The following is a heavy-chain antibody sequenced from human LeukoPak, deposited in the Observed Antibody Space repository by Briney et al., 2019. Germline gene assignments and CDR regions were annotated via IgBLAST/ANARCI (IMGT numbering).Heavy chain of an antibody. V-gene: IGHV3-30-3*01. J-gene: IGHJ4*02. CDR3: AKGGPQFFDY. CDR2: ISYDGSNK. Sequence: GGSLRLSCAASGFTLSSYAMHWVRQAPGKGLEWAAVISYDGSNKYYADSVKGRFTISRDNSKSTLYPQMNSLRVEDTAIYYCAKGGPQFFDYWGQGTLVTVSS. D-gene: IGHD5-24*01. CDR1: GFTLSSYA.